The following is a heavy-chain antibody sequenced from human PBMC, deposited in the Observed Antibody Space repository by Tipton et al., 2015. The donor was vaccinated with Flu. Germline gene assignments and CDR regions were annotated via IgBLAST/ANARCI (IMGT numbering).Heavy chain of an antibody. J-gene: IGHJ4*01. CDR3: VSLGTFIF. V-gene: IGHV3-23*01. Sequence: SLRLSCAASGFTFSNYDMIWVRQAPGKGLEWVSAIRSRGGSPLYADSVKGRFTISRDNSKNTLYLQMNSLRDQDTAVFYCVSLGTFIFWCHGTLVTVSS. CDR1: GFTFSNYD. D-gene: IGHD7-27*01. CDR2: IRSRGGSP.